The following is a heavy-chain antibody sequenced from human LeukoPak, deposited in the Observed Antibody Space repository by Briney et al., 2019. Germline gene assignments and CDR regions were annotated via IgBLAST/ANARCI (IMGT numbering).Heavy chain of an antibody. CDR1: GSSVSRSSYY. CDR3: ARGGRGRNWFDP. CDR2: IYYSVST. V-gene: IGHV4-61*01. J-gene: IGHJ5*02. D-gene: IGHD3-10*01. Sequence: SETLSLTCTVSGSSVSRSSYYWNWIRQPPGKGLEWIGYIYYSVSTNYNLSLKSRVTISVDTSENQFSLKLTSVTAADTAVYYCARGGRGRNWFDPWGQGTLVTVSS.